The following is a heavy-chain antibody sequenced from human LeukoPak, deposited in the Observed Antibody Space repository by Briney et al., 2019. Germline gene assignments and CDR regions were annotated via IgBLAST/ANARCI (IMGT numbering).Heavy chain of an antibody. D-gene: IGHD6-13*01. CDR2: IHHGNSEN. Sequence: GESLKISCKGSGYSFSSYWINWVRQLPGKGLEWMGIIHHGNSENTYSPSFQGQVTISVGKSINTAYLQWSSLKASDTAMYYCARRLSSIAAAGANDYWGQGTLVTVSS. V-gene: IGHV5-51*01. J-gene: IGHJ4*02. CDR3: ARRLSSIAAAGANDY. CDR1: GYSFSSYW.